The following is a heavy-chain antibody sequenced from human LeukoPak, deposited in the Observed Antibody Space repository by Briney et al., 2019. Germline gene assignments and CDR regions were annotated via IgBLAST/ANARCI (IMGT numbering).Heavy chain of an antibody. D-gene: IGHD5-12*01. Sequence: GGSLRLSCAASGFTFSSYAMSWVRQAPGKGLEWVSAISGSGGSTYYADSVKGRFTISRDNSRNTLYLQMNSLRAEDTAVYYCAKPGGIYSGYDINFDYWGQGTLVTVSS. CDR1: GFTFSSYA. CDR2: ISGSGGST. J-gene: IGHJ4*02. V-gene: IGHV3-23*01. CDR3: AKPGGIYSGYDINFDY.